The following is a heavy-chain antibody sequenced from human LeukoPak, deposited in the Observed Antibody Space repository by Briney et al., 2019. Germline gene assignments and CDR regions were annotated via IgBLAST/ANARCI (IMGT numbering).Heavy chain of an antibody. V-gene: IGHV3-30*02. CDR2: IWYDGSSR. J-gene: IGHJ6*03. Sequence: PGGSLRLSCAASGFTFSSIGMHWVRQAPGKGLGWVAFIWYDGSSRYYADSVTGRFTISRDNSKDTLYLEMNSLKTADTAVYYCAKDRGVYYYYYMDVWGRGTTVTVSS. CDR3: AKDRGVYYYYYMDV. D-gene: IGHD3-10*01. CDR1: GFTFSSIG.